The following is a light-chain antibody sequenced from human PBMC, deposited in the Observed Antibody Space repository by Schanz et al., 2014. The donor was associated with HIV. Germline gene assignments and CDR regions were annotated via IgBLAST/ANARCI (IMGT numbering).Light chain of an antibody. V-gene: IGLV2-14*03. CDR1: SSDIGDDNY. Sequence: QSALTQPASVSGSPGQSITLSCAGSSSDIGDDNYVSWYQQHAGAAPKLMIYDVSNRPSGVSNRFSGSKSGNTASLTISGLQAEDEGDYYCGSCSTTNTCTFGGGTKLTVL. CDR2: DVS. J-gene: IGLJ3*02. CDR3: GSCSTTNTCT.